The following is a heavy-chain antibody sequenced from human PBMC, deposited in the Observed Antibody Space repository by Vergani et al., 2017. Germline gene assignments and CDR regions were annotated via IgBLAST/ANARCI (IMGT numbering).Heavy chain of an antibody. Sequence: QVQLVQSGAEVKKPGSSVKVSCKASGGTFSSYAISWVRQAPGQGLEWMGGIIPIFGTANYAQKFQGRVTITADESTSTAYMELSSLRSEDTAVYYCARGRAPRGRIAMIVDDYYXMDVWGKGTTVTVSS. CDR2: IIPIFGTA. V-gene: IGHV1-69*01. J-gene: IGHJ6*03. CDR3: ARGRAPRGRIAMIVDDYYXMDV. CDR1: GGTFSSYA. D-gene: IGHD3-22*01.